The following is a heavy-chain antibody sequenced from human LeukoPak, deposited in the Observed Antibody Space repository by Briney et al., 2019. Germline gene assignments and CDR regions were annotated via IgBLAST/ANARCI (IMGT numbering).Heavy chain of an antibody. CDR1: GYTFTGYY. J-gene: IGHJ5*02. D-gene: IGHD2-2*01. CDR3: ASRYCSSTSCYDIGFDP. V-gene: IGHV1-2*02. CDR2: INPNSGGT. Sequence: GASVKVSCKASGYTFTGYYMHWVRQAPGQGLEWMGWINPNSGGTNYAQKLQRRVTMTRDTAISTAYMELSRLRSADTAVYYCASRYCSSTSCYDIGFDPWGQGTLVTVSS.